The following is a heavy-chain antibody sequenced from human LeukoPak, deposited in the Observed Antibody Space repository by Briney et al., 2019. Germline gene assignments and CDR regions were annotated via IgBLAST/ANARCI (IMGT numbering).Heavy chain of an antibody. J-gene: IGHJ4*02. CDR2: IYYSGST. CDR1: GGSISSGGYY. V-gene: IGHV4-31*03. Sequence: SETLSLTCSVSGGSISSGGYYWSWLRQHSGKGLEWVGDIYYSGSTYYNASLKSRVNISVDTSKKQFSLKLSSVTAADTAVYYCARGSYHFFDYWGQGILVTVSS. CDR3: ARGSYHFFDY. D-gene: IGHD1-26*01.